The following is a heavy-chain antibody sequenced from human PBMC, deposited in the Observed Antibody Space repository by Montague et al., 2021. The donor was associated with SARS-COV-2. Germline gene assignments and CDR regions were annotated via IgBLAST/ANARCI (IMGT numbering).Heavy chain of an antibody. CDR3: ARRGAYSSGWYAGAFDI. Sequence: SETLSLTCTVSGGSISSYYWSWIRQPPGKGLEWIGNIYYSGSTNYNPSLKSRVTISVDTSKNQFSLTLSAVTAADTAVYYCARRGAYSSGWYAGAFDIWGQGTMVTVSS. D-gene: IGHD6-19*01. J-gene: IGHJ3*02. V-gene: IGHV4-59*08. CDR2: IYYSGST. CDR1: GGSISSYY.